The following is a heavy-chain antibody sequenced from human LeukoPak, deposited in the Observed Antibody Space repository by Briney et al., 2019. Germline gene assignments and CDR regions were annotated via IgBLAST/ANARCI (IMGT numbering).Heavy chain of an antibody. CDR2: INLDGSEK. CDR3: ARGITSGPRRYDVRNFDY. CDR1: GFIFSTSW. Sequence: GGSLRLSCTASGFIFSTSWMTWVRQAPGKGLEWVANINLDGSEKYYMDSVKGRFTISRDNAKNSLYLQMNSLRAEDTAVYYCARGITSGPRRYDVRNFDYWGQGTPVTVSS. V-gene: IGHV3-7*01. J-gene: IGHJ4*02. D-gene: IGHD5-12*01.